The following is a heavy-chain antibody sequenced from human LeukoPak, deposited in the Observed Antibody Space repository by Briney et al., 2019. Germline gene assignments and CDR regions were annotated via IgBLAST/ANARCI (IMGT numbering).Heavy chain of an antibody. Sequence: GGSLRLSCAASGFTFSSFGMHWVRQAPGKGLEWVADIWFDGKNEHFADSVKGRFTISRDNSKNTMYLQINSLRAEDTAVYYCAREYYDILTGYPRPDYWGQGTLVTVSS. J-gene: IGHJ4*02. CDR3: AREYYDILTGYPRPDY. CDR2: IWFDGKNE. D-gene: IGHD3-9*01. CDR1: GFTFSSFG. V-gene: IGHV3-33*01.